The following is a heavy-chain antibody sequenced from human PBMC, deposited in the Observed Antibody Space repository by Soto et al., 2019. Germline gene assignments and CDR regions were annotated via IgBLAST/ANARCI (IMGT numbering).Heavy chain of an antibody. Sequence: QVQLQESDPGLVKPSQTLSLTCTVSGGSISSGGYYWSWIRQHPGKGLEWIGYIYYSGSTSYNPSLKSRITISIDTSKNQFSLKLTSVTAADTAVYYCATGSHLSGSYLYWGQGTLVTVSS. J-gene: IGHJ4*02. CDR1: GGSISSGGYY. CDR2: IYYSGST. CDR3: ATGSHLSGSYLY. V-gene: IGHV4-31*03. D-gene: IGHD3-10*01.